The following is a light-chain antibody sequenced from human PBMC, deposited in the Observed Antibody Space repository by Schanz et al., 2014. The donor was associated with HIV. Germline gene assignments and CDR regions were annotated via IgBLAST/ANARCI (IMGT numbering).Light chain of an antibody. CDR3: QQYGSPPWT. CDR1: EYVSGNY. J-gene: IGKJ1*01. Sequence: EIVLTQSPATLSLSPGERATLSCRASEYVSGNYVAWYQQKPGLAPRLLIYRASTRATGIPARFSGSGSGTEFTLTISRVEPEDYAVYYCQQYGSPPWTFGQGTKVEVK. V-gene: IGKV3D-20*01. CDR2: RAS.